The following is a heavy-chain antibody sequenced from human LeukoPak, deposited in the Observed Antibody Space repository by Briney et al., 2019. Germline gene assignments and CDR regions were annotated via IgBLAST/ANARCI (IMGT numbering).Heavy chain of an antibody. J-gene: IGHJ4*02. Sequence: PSETLSLTCAVYGGSFSGYYWSWIRQPPGKGLEWIGEINHSGSTNYNPSLKSRVTISVDTSRNQFSLKLSSVTAADTAIYYCARRGSRHPIDYWGQGTLVTVSS. CDR3: ARRGSRHPIDY. D-gene: IGHD3-10*01. V-gene: IGHV4-34*01. CDR1: GGSFSGYY. CDR2: INHSGST.